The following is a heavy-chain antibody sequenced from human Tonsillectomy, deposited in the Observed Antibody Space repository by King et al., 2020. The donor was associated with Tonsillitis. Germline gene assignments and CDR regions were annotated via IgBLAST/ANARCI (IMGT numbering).Heavy chain of an antibody. J-gene: IGHJ4*02. CDR3: AKKLQGFFDY. CDR1: GFIFSNYA. CDR2: ISGGGDNT. V-gene: IGHV3-23*04. Sequence: VQLVETGGGLVQPGGSLRLSFAASGFIFSNYAMSWVRQAPGKGLEWVSAISGGGDNTYYADSLKGRFTISVDNSKNTLYLQMNSLRDEDTAVYYCAKKLQGFFDYWGQGTLVTVSS.